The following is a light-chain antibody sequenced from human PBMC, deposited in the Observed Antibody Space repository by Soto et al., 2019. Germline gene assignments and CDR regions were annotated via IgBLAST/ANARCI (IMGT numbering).Light chain of an antibody. CDR1: QSVSSN. V-gene: IGKV3-15*01. CDR3: QQYNNWPRPKYP. J-gene: IGKJ2*01. CDR2: GAS. Sequence: EIVMTQSPAPLSVSPGERATVSCRASQSVSSNLAWYQQKPGQAPRLLIDGASTRATGIPARFSGGGSGTEFTLTISSLQSEAFAVYYCQQYNNWPRPKYPLGQGIKLETK.